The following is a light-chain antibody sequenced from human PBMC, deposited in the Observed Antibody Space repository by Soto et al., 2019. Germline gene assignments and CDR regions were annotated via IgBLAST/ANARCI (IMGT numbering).Light chain of an antibody. CDR3: QQYGRSQFT. CDR2: GAS. Sequence: EIVLTQSPGTLSLFPGERATLSCRASQSVSSNNLAWYQKRPGQAPRVVIYGASTRATGITERFSGSGSVSDFTLTISILEPEDFAVYYCQQYGRSQFTFGPGTKVDIK. J-gene: IGKJ3*01. CDR1: QSVSSNN. V-gene: IGKV3-20*01.